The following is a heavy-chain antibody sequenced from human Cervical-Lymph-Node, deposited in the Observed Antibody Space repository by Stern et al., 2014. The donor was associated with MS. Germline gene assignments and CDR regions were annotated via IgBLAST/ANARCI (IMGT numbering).Heavy chain of an antibody. CDR3: TKERKTIFGAVLGYFDD. J-gene: IGHJ4*02. Sequence: QVQLVESGGGVVQPGRSLRLSCVASGFTLRSYGIHWVRQAPGKGLEWVAVISSDGSNIYYADSVKGRFTISRDTSENTLYLQMDSLSADDTAVYFCTKERKTIFGAVLGYFDDWGPGTLVTVSS. CDR2: ISSDGSNI. D-gene: IGHD3-3*01. V-gene: IGHV3-30*18. CDR1: GFTLRSYG.